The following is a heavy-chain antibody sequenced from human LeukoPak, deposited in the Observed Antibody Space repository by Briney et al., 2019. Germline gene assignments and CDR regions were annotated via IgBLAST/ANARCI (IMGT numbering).Heavy chain of an antibody. J-gene: IGHJ4*02. CDR3: ARDPIYCSGGSCYSYFDF. CDR1: GGSFSGYY. V-gene: IGHV4-34*01. Sequence: SETLSLTCAVYGGSFSGYYWNWIRQPPGKGLEWIGEINHTGSTDYNPSLKSRVTISVDTSKNQFSLKLNSVTAADTAVYYCARDPIYCSGGSCYSYFDFWGQGTLVTVSS. D-gene: IGHD2-15*01. CDR2: INHTGST.